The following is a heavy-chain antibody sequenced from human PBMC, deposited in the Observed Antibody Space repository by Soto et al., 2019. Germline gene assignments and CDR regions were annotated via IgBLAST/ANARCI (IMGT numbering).Heavy chain of an antibody. CDR3: ARASYDSSGYYYFDY. CDR2: IIPIFGTA. CDR1: GGTFSSYA. D-gene: IGHD3-22*01. V-gene: IGHV1-69*01. J-gene: IGHJ4*02. Sequence: QVQLVQSGAEVKKPGSSVKVSCKASGGTFSSYAISWVRQAPGQGLEWMGGIIPIFGTANYAQKFQGRVTITADESTSTAYMELSSLRSEDTALYYCARASYDSSGYYYFDYWCQGTLDTVSS.